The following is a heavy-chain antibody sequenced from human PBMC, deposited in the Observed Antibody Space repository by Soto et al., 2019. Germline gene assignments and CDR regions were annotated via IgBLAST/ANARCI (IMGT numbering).Heavy chain of an antibody. D-gene: IGHD1-7*01. Sequence: ASVKVSCKASGYNFITYYMHWVRQAPGHGLEWMGIINPSGGNTIYAQKFQGRVTMTRDTPTNTVYMELTSLRSEDTAVYYCARLPDMTGTAGWFDPWGQGTLVTVSS. V-gene: IGHV1-46*01. CDR2: INPSGGNT. CDR1: GYNFITYY. J-gene: IGHJ5*02. CDR3: ARLPDMTGTAGWFDP.